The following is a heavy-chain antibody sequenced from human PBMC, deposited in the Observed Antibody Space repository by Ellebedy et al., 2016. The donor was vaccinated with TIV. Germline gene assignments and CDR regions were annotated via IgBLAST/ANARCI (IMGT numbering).Heavy chain of an antibody. Sequence: GESLKISCAASGFTFSSYWMSWVRQAPGRGLAWVANIHPDGSEKYYVDSVKGRFTISRDNAKNSLYLEMNSLRAEDTAVYYCARDYYGSENWGQGTLVTVSS. CDR3: ARDYYGSEN. D-gene: IGHD3-10*01. CDR2: IHPDGSEK. CDR1: GFTFSSYW. J-gene: IGHJ4*02. V-gene: IGHV3-7*01.